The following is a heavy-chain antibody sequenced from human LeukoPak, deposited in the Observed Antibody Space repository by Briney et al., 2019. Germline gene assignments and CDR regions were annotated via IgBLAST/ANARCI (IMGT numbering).Heavy chain of an antibody. V-gene: IGHV3-30*18. Sequence: PGGALRLSCAASGFTFGSYGMHWVRQAPGKGLEWVAVISYDGSNKYYADSVKGRFTISRDNSKNTLYLQMNSLRAEDTAVYYCAKEGEETGIWPYYYDSSGITWGQGTLVTVSS. CDR3: AKEGEETGIWPYYYDSSGIT. CDR2: ISYDGSNK. J-gene: IGHJ5*02. D-gene: IGHD3-22*01. CDR1: GFTFGSYG.